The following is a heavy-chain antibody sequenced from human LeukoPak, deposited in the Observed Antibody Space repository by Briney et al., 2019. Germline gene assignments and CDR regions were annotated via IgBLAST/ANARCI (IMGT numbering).Heavy chain of an antibody. CDR1: GFTFSSYE. Sequence: PGGSLRLSCAASGFTFSSYEMNWVRQAPGKGLEWVSYISSSGSTIYYADSVKGRFTISRDNAKNSLYLQMNSLRAEDTAVYYCARGDSRTGTRVYWGQGTLVTVSS. D-gene: IGHD1-7*01. V-gene: IGHV3-48*03. CDR2: ISSSGSTI. J-gene: IGHJ4*02. CDR3: ARGDSRTGTRVY.